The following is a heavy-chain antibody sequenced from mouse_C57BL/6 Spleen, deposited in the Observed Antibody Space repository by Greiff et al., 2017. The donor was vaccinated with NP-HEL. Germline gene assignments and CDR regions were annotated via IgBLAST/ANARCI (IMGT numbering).Heavy chain of an antibody. Sequence: VQLQQSGAELARPGASVKLSCKASGYTFTSYGISWVKQRTGQGLEWIGEIYPRSGNTYYNEKFKGKATLTADKSSSTAYMELRSLTSEDSAVYFCARLNDGYFDYGGQGTTLTVSS. CDR2: IYPRSGNT. D-gene: IGHD2-3*01. V-gene: IGHV1-81*01. CDR3: ARLNDGYFDY. CDR1: GYTFTSYG. J-gene: IGHJ2*01.